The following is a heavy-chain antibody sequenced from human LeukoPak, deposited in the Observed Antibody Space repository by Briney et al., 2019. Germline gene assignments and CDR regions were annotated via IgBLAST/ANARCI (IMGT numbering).Heavy chain of an antibody. CDR3: ARQPYMLGAYYFDY. CDR2: IFYSGST. CDR1: GGSINDYY. Sequence: PSETLSLTCTVSGGSINDYYWNWIRQPPGKGLEWIGYIFYSGSTNYNPSLKSRVTLSVDTSKNQFSLKLGSVTAADTAVYYCARQPYMLGAYYFDYWGQGTLVTVSS. D-gene: IGHD1-26*01. J-gene: IGHJ4*02. V-gene: IGHV4-59*08.